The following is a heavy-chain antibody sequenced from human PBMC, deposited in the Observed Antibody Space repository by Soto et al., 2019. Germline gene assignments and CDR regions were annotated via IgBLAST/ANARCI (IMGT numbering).Heavy chain of an antibody. D-gene: IGHD2-15*01. J-gene: IGHJ5*02. CDR2: ISSSSSYI. CDR3: ARGGGGGLFDP. CDR1: GFTFSSYS. Sequence: GGSLRLSCAASGFTFSSYSMNWVRQAPGKGLEWVSSISSSSSYIYYADSVKGRFTISRDNAKNSLYLQMNSLRAEDTAVYYCARGGGGGLFDPWGQGTMVTVSS. V-gene: IGHV3-21*01.